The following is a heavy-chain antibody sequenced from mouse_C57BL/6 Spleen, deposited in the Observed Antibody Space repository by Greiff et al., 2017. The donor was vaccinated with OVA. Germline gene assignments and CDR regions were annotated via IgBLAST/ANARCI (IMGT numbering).Heavy chain of an antibody. CDR1: GYTFTDYY. D-gene: IGHD1-1*01. J-gene: IGHJ3*01. CDR3: ARSGLRGFAY. Sequence: VQLQQSGPELVKPGASVKISCKASGYTFTDYYMNWVKQSHGKSLEWIGAINPNNGGTSYKQKFKGTATFTVDTDTSTADMELRSLTSEDAAVYYCARSGLRGFAYWGQGTLGTVSA. V-gene: IGHV1-26*01. CDR2: INPNNGGT.